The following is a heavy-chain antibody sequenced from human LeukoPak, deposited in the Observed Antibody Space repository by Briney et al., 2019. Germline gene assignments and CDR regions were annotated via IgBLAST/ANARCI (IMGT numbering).Heavy chain of an antibody. CDR2: ISVYNGNT. CDR3: ARGLKSSSFRDYYYGMDV. J-gene: IGHJ6*02. D-gene: IGHD6-13*01. Sequence: GASVKVSWKASGYTFTSYDITWVRQAPGQGLEWMGWISVYNGNTNSAQKFQGRVTMTTDTSTSTAYMELGSLRSDDTAVYYCARGLKSSSFRDYYYGMDVWGQGTTVTVSS. V-gene: IGHV1-18*01. CDR1: GYTFTSYD.